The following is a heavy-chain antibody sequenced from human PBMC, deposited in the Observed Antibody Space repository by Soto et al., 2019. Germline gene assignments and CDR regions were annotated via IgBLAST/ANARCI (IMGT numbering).Heavy chain of an antibody. CDR1: GYTFTSYA. CDR2: INAGNGNT. D-gene: IGHD3-3*01. Sequence: ASVKVSCKASGYTFTSYAMHWVRQAPGQRLEWMGWINAGNGNTKYSQKFQGRVTITRDTSASTAYMELSSLRSEDTAVYYCARDVRSTIFGVGEGDAFDSWGQRTMDTGSS. CDR3: ARDVRSTIFGVGEGDAFDS. V-gene: IGHV1-3*01. J-gene: IGHJ3*02.